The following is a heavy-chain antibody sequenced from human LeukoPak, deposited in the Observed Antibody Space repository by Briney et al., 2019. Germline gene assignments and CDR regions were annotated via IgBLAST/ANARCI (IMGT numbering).Heavy chain of an antibody. CDR1: GLRFRNYG. Sequence: GGSLRPFCVVSGLRFRNYGMHWVRQAPGKGLEGVAVIYYDGNNQYYADSVKGRFTVSRDNAKNTLYLQKDSLRAEDTAVYYCATDRNSGKYYDYWGQGTLVTVSS. V-gene: IGHV3-33*01. CDR3: ATDRNSGKYYDY. CDR2: IYYDGNNQ. D-gene: IGHD1-26*01. J-gene: IGHJ4*02.